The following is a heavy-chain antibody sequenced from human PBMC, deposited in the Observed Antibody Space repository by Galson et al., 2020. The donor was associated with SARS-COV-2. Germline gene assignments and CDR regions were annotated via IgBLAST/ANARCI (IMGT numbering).Heavy chain of an antibody. Sequence: GGSLRLSCAASGFTSSSYAMTWVRQAPGKGLEWVSTLSGSGISTYHADSVKGRFTISRDNSKNTLYLQMNSLRAEDTAVYYCAKAHCSSTSCLNFNWGQGTLVTVSS. CDR2: LSGSGIST. D-gene: IGHD2-2*01. V-gene: IGHV3-23*01. CDR3: AKAHCSSTSCLNFN. CDR1: GFTSSSYA. J-gene: IGHJ4*02.